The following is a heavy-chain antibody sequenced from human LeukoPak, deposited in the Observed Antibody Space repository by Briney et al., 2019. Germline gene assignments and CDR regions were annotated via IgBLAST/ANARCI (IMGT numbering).Heavy chain of an antibody. V-gene: IGHV1-69*06. D-gene: IGHD3-22*01. CDR1: GGTFISYA. J-gene: IGHJ4*02. CDR3: ARESRLGDYYDSSGFDY. CDR2: IIPIFGTA. Sequence: SVKVSCKASGGTFISYAISWVRQAPGQGLEWMGGIIPIFGTANYAQKFQGRVTITSDKSTSTAYMELSSLRSEDTAVYYCARESRLGDYYDSSGFDYWGQGTLVTVSS.